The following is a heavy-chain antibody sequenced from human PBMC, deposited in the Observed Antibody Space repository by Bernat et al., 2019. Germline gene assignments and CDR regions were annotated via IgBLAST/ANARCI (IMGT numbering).Heavy chain of an antibody. V-gene: IGHV3-23*04. CDR3: ATTKVVGATMGEAG. CDR2: ISGSGGST. Sequence: EVQLVETGGGLIQPGGSLRLSCAASEFTFSSYAMSWVRQAPGKGLEWVPGISGSGGSTYYADSVKGRFTISRDNSKNTLFLQMNSLRAEDTAVYYCATTKVVGATMGEAGWGQGTLVTVSS. CDR1: EFTFSSYA. D-gene: IGHD1-26*01. J-gene: IGHJ4*02.